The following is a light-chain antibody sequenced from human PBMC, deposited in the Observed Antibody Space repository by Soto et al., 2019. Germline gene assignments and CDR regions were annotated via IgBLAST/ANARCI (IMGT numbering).Light chain of an antibody. J-gene: IGKJ1*01. V-gene: IGKV1-5*01. CDR3: QQYNNYSNN. Sequence: DIPMPQSASTLSGSLGDRVTITWGASQTVGSWLAWYQQKPGKAPKLLIYDAGSLQSGVPSRFSGSGYGTEFTLTISSLQPDDFATYYCQQYNNYSNNFGQGTKVDI. CDR1: QTVGSW. CDR2: DAG.